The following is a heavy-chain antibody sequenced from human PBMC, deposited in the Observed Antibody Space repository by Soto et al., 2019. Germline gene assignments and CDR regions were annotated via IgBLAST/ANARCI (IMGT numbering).Heavy chain of an antibody. J-gene: IGHJ3*01. CDR3: ARDLNYYGSGSL. CDR1: GFTFSSYS. V-gene: IGHV3-48*02. D-gene: IGHD3-10*01. Sequence: GSLRISCAASGFTFSSYSMNWVRQAPGMGLEWVSYISRSSSTIYYAGYGKGRLSISRDNAKNSLYLQMNSLRDEDTAVYYFARDLNYYGSGSLWGQGTMVTVSS. CDR2: ISRSSSTI.